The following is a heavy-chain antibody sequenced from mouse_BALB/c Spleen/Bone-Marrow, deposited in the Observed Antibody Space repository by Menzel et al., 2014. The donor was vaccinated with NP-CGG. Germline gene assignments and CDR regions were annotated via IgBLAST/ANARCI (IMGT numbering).Heavy chain of an antibody. CDR1: GFSLTNYG. D-gene: IGHD1-2*01. V-gene: IGHV2-9*02. Sequence: QVQLKDSGPGLVSPSQSLSITCTVSGFSLTNYGVHWVRQPPGKGLEWLGVIWAGGSTNYNSALMSRLSISKDNSKSQVFLKMNSLQTDDTAMYYCARPYYGLYAMDYWGQGISVTVSS. J-gene: IGHJ4*01. CDR3: ARPYYGLYAMDY. CDR2: IWAGGST.